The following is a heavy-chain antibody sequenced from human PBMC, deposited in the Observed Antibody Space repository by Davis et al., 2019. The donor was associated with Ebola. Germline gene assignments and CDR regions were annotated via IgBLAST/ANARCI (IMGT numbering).Heavy chain of an antibody. J-gene: IGHJ4*02. CDR3: AKIRSGYYYYFDS. CDR2: VYYRGGST. V-gene: IGHV4-30-4*07. Sequence: MPSETLSLTCTVSGGSISSGGYSWTWFRQPPGKGLEWIGYVYYRGGSTYYNPSLESRVSMALDTSKNQFSLRLSSVTAADTAIYYCAKIRSGYYYYFDSWGQGALVTVSS. D-gene: IGHD3-3*01. CDR1: GGSISSGGYS.